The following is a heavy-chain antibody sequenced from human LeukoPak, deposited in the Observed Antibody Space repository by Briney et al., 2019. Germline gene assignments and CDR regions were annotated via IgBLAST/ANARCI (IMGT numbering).Heavy chain of an antibody. CDR1: GFTFSSFE. Sequence: PGGSLRLSCSASGFTFSSFEMNWVPQAPGKGQECVSYISSSGSVMYNADSMKGRFTISRDNAKNSLYPQMNSLRAEDTAVYYCRGEALAASDYWGQGTLVTVSS. V-gene: IGHV3-48*03. CDR3: RGEALAASDY. J-gene: IGHJ4*02. D-gene: IGHD3-10*01. CDR2: ISSSGSVM.